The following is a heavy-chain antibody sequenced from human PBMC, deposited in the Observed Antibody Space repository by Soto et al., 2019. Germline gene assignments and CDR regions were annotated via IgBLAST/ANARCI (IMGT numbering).Heavy chain of an antibody. CDR3: ARVPDY. V-gene: IGHV4-30-2*01. J-gene: IGHJ4*02. CDR1: GGSISSGGYS. CDR2: IYHSGSI. Sequence: PSETLSLTCAVSGGSISSGGYSWSWIRQPPGKGLEGIWYIYHSGSIYYNPSLKSRVTISVDRSKNQFSLKLSSLTAADTAGYYGARVPDYWGQGTLVTVSS.